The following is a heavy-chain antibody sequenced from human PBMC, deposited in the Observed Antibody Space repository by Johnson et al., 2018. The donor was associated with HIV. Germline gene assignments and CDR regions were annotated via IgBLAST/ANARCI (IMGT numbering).Heavy chain of an antibody. D-gene: IGHD7-27*01. CDR2: IKEDGSEK. V-gene: IGHV3-7*01. CDR1: GFTFRSYW. J-gene: IGHJ3*02. Sequence: VQLVESGGHLVQPGGSLRLSCAASGFTFRSYWMSWVRQAPGKVLEWVANIKEDGSEKYYVDSVKGRFTISRDNAKNSLYLQMNSLRAEDTAVYYCARESALTGDSLGFDIWGQGTMVTVSS. CDR3: ARESALTGDSLGFDI.